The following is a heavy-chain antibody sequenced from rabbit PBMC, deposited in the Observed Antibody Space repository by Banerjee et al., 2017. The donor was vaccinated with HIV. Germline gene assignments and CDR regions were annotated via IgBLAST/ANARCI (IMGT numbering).Heavy chain of an antibody. CDR2: INTSSGNT. Sequence: QSLEESGGDLVKPGASLTLTCTASGFSFSGSYYMCWVRQAPGKGLEWIACINTSSGNTVYASWAKGRFTISRTSSTTVTLQMTSLTAADTATYFCARSTSYSLALWGPGTLVTVS. CDR3: ARSTSYSLAL. CDR1: GFSFSGSYY. D-gene: IGHD8-1*01. V-gene: IGHV1S40*01. J-gene: IGHJ6*01.